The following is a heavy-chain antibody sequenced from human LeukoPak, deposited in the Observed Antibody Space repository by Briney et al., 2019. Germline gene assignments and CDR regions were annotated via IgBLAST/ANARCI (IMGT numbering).Heavy chain of an antibody. CDR2: IIPIFGIA. Sequence: SVKVSCKASGYTFTGYYMHWVRQAPGQGLEWMGRIIPIFGIANYAQKFQGRVTITADKSTSTAYMELSSLRSEDTAVYYCASSPQYCSGGSCYQAGDYWGQGTLVTVSS. CDR3: ASSPQYCSGGSCYQAGDY. V-gene: IGHV1-69*02. J-gene: IGHJ4*02. CDR1: GYTFTGYY. D-gene: IGHD2-15*01.